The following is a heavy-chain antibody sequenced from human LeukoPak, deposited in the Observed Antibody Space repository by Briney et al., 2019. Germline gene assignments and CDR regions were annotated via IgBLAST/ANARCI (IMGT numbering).Heavy chain of an antibody. V-gene: IGHV4-59*01. CDR1: GGPISSYS. D-gene: IGHD6-13*01. CDR2: IYYSADT. J-gene: IGHJ6*02. CDR3: ARSRPYSSSWGYFYYGMDV. Sequence: NPSETLSLTCTVSGGPISSYSWSWIRQPPGKGLEWIGYIYYSADTNYDPSLKSRITISVDTSKNQFSLNLTSVTAADTAVYYCARSRPYSSSWGYFYYGMDVWGQGTTVTVSS.